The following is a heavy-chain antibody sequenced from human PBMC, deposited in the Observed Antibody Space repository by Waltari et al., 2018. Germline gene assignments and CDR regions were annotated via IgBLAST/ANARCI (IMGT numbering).Heavy chain of an antibody. CDR2: INYIGNT. V-gene: IGHV4-39*01. J-gene: IGHJ4*02. D-gene: IGHD3-3*01. Sequence: QLQLQESGPGLVKPSETLSLPCTVSGGPISSRSHYWGWIRQPPGKGLEWIGSINYIGNTYNNPSLKSRVTISVDTSKNQFSLKMNSVTATDTAVYYCARRARAGSGVYYFDSWGQGTLVTVSS. CDR3: ARRARAGSGVYYFDS. CDR1: GGPISSRSHY.